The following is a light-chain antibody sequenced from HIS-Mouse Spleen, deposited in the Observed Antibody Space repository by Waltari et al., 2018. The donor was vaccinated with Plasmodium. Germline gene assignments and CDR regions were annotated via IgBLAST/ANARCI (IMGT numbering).Light chain of an antibody. Sequence: IVLTPSPATSSVSPGESATISCRASQSVSSNLAWYQQKPGQAPRLLIYGASTRATGIPARFSGSGSGTEFTLTISSLQSEDFAVYYCQQYNNWSFTFGPGTKVDIK. V-gene: IGKV3-15*01. CDR3: QQYNNWSFT. CDR2: GAS. J-gene: IGKJ3*01. CDR1: QSVSSN.